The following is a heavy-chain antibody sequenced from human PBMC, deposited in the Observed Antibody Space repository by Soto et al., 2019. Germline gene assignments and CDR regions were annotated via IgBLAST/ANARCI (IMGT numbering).Heavy chain of an antibody. CDR3: ARVERHDCSGGSCYYDYYYMDV. Sequence: GVSVKVCCKASGDTFSNYVMHWVRHAPGQRPEWMGWISACNGNTNYAQKLQGRVTMTRDTSTSTAYMELRSLRSDDTAVYYCARVERHDCSGGSCYYDYYYMDVWGKGTTVTVSS. J-gene: IGHJ6*03. CDR2: ISACNGNT. D-gene: IGHD2-15*01. V-gene: IGHV1-18*01. CDR1: GDTFSNYV.